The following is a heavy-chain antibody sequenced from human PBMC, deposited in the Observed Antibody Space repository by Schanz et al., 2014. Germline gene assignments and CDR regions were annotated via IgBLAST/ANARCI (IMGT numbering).Heavy chain of an antibody. CDR2: IYRDGEK. D-gene: IGHD6-19*01. Sequence: EVQLVESGGGLVQPGGSLRLSCAASGFSVSSNFMTWVRQAPGKGLEWVSLIYRDGEKNYAGSVKGRFTISRDGSKNTLYLQMNSLRDEDTAVYYCARKTDSSGTGDYWGQGTLVTVSS. CDR3: ARKTDSSGTGDY. J-gene: IGHJ4*02. V-gene: IGHV3-66*01. CDR1: GFSVSSNF.